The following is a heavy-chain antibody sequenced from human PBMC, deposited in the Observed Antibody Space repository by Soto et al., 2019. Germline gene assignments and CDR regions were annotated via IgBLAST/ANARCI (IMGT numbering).Heavy chain of an antibody. CDR1: GGSVSSSSYS. Sequence: QLQVQESGPGLVKPSETLSLTCTVSGGSVSSSSYSWGWIRQSPGKGLEWIGTIYSSENTYYNPSLLRRVPISVDTSKNEFSLRLGSVTAADTAVYYCARLNGYCISTNCHGYYGMDVWGQGTTVTVSS. CDR2: IYSSENT. V-gene: IGHV4-39*01. CDR3: ARLNGYCISTNCHGYYGMDV. D-gene: IGHD2-2*03. J-gene: IGHJ6*02.